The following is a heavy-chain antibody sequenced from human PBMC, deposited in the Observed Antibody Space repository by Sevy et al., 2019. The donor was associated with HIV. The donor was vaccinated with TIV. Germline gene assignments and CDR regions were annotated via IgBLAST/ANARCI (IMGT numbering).Heavy chain of an antibody. CDR3: ATAREYYEDNSGYFDY. Sequence: ASVKVSCKVSGHTLTEISMHWVRQTPGRGLEWMGRFDPEDGETIYAQKFQGRITMTEDTSTDTAYLERSSLGSEDTAVYYCATAREYYEDNSGYFDYWGPGTLVTVSS. J-gene: IGHJ4*02. CDR2: FDPEDGET. V-gene: IGHV1-24*01. CDR1: GHTLTEIS. D-gene: IGHD3-22*01.